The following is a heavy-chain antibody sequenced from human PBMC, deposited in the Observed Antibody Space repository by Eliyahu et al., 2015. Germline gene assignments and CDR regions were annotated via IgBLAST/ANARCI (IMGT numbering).Heavy chain of an antibody. V-gene: IGHV3-21*01. D-gene: IGHD4-23*01. J-gene: IGHJ3*02. CDR1: GFTFXTDS. CDR3: ARVRGGNSGDAFDI. CDR2: ITSSSTYI. Sequence: EVQLVESGGGLVKPGGSLRLSCAASGFTFXTDSMNWVRQAPGKGLEWVSSITSSSTYIYYADSVKGRFTISRDNAKNSLYLQMNSLRAEDTAVYYCARVRGGNSGDAFDIWGQGTVVTVSS.